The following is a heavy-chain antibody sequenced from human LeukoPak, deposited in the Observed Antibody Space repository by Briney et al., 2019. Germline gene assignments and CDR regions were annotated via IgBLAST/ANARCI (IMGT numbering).Heavy chain of an antibody. CDR1: GFTFSDYF. CDR2: ISSSGETI. Sequence: GGSLRLSCAPSGFTFSDYFMSWIRQAPGKGLEWVSYISSSGETIFYADSVKGRFTISRDNAKNSLYLQMNSLRAEDTAVYYCASMPSYPGWFDPWGQGTLVTVSS. J-gene: IGHJ5*02. CDR3: ASMPSYPGWFDP. V-gene: IGHV3-11*04. D-gene: IGHD2-2*01.